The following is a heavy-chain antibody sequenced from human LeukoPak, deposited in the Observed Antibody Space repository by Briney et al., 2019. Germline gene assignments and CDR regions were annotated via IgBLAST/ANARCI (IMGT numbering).Heavy chain of an antibody. CDR2: ITTSSSYI. CDR3: ARRDYYFYSMDV. V-gene: IGHV3-21*01. CDR1: GFTFSSYW. Sequence: GGSLRLSCAASGFTFSSYWMSWVRQAPGKGLEWVSYITTSSSYIYYADSMQGRFTISRDNAKNSLYLQINNLRAEDTAVYFCARRDYYFYSMDVWGKGTTVTVSS. J-gene: IGHJ6*03.